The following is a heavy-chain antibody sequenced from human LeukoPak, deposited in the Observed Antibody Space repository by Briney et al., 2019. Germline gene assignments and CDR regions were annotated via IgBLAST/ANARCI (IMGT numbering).Heavy chain of an antibody. CDR2: INHSGST. J-gene: IGHJ5*02. CDR3: ARGRGDCSTISCYTAESYNWFDP. CDR1: GGSFSGYY. V-gene: IGHV4-34*01. D-gene: IGHD2-2*02. Sequence: PSETLSLTCAVYGGSFSGYYWSWIRQPPGKGLEWIGEINHSGSTNYNPSLNSRVTISVDTSKKQFSLKLNSVTAADTAVYYCARGRGDCSTISCYTAESYNWFDPWGQGTLVTVSS.